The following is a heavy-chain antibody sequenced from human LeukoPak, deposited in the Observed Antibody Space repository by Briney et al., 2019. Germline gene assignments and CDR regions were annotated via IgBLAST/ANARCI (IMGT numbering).Heavy chain of an antibody. CDR1: GYTFATYD. V-gene: IGHV1-8*01. D-gene: IGHD1-1*01. CDR3: ARERTVKAFDV. J-gene: IGHJ3*01. CDR2: VNPNSGKT. Sequence: GASVKVSCKASGYTFATYDINWVRQVAGQGLEWMGWVNPNSGKTGYAQKFQGRVTMTWNTSKNTAYLELSSLTSDDTAVYYCARERTVKAFDVWGQGTTVTVSS.